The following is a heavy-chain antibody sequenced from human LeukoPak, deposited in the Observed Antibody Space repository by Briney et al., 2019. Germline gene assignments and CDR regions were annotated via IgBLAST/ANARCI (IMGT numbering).Heavy chain of an antibody. CDR3: ARYCSSTSCHDYYYYYAMDV. D-gene: IGHD2-2*01. J-gene: IGHJ6*02. CDR1: GGSFSGYY. V-gene: IGHV4-34*01. CDR2: MNHSGST. Sequence: SETLSLTCGVYGGSFSGYYWSWIRQSPGKGLEWIGEMNHSGSTNYNPSLKSRITISIDTPKNKFSLELSSVTAADTAVYYCARYCSSTSCHDYYYYYAMDVWGQGTTVTVSS.